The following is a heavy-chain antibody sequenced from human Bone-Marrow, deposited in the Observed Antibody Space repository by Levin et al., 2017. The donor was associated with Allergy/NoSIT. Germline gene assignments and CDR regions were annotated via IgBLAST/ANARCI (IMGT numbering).Heavy chain of an antibody. CDR3: ARADTGGYTGGWSSPTADP. Sequence: GGSLRLSCIASGFTFSSYSMNWVRQAPGKGLEWVACISSRSSHIYYSDSVKGRFTISRDNAKDSLYLQMNSLRAEDTAVYFCARADTGGYTGGWSSPTADPWGQGTLVIVSS. D-gene: IGHD3-16*02. CDR2: ISSRSSHI. CDR1: GFTFSSYS. V-gene: IGHV3-21*01. J-gene: IGHJ5*02.